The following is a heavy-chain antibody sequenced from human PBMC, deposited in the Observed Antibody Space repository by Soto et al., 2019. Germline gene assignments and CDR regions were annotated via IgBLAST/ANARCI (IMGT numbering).Heavy chain of an antibody. V-gene: IGHV3-72*01. D-gene: IGHD6-13*01. J-gene: IGHJ3*02. CDR1: GFTLSDHY. CDR3: ARSGRASSTWSDDAFDI. CDR2: TRNKANSYTT. Sequence: EVQLVESGGGLVQPGRSLRLSCAASGFTLSDHYMDWVRQAPGKGLQWVGRTRNKANSYTTEYAASVKGRFTISRDDSKNSLFLQMNSLKTEDTAVYYCARSGRASSTWSDDAFDIWGQGTMVTVSS.